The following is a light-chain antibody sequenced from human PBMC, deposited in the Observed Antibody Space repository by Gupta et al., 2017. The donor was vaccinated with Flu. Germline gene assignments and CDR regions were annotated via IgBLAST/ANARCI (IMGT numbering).Light chain of an antibody. CDR3: QQHSNWPPIT. CDR1: QSVNNY. J-gene: IGKJ5*01. CDR2: DAS. Sequence: EIVLTQSPATMFLSPGERATLSCRASQSVNNYLAWYQQKPGRAPRLLIYDASTRDTGIPARFSGSGYGTDFTLTISSREPEDFAVYYCQQHSNWPPITFGQGTRLEIK. V-gene: IGKV3-11*01.